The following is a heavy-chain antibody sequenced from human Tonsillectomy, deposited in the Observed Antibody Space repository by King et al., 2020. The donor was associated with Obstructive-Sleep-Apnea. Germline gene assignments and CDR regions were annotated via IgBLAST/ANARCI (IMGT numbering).Heavy chain of an antibody. CDR2: IGYDGSNK. CDR1: GFTFSSYG. V-gene: IGHV3-30*02. Sequence: VQLVESGGGVVQPGGSLRLYCAASGFTFSSYGMHWVRQAPGKGLEWVAFIGYDGSNKYYADSVKGRFTSSIDNSKNTLYRQMNSLRAEDTAVYYCAKAPVSQEYWGQGTLVTVSS. CDR3: AKAPVSQEY. J-gene: IGHJ4*02.